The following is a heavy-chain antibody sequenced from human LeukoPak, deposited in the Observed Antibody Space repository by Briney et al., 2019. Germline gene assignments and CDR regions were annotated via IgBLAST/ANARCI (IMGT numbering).Heavy chain of an antibody. V-gene: IGHV3-30*18. D-gene: IGHD2-21*02. CDR1: GFTFSSYG. CDR2: ISCDGSNK. CDR3: AKDKSLVVTASDY. J-gene: IGHJ4*02. Sequence: GGSLRLSCAASGFTFSSYGMHWVRQAPGKGLEWVAVISCDGSNKYYADSVKGRFTISRDNSKNTLYLQMNSLRAEDTAVYYCAKDKSLVVTASDYWGQGTLVTVSS.